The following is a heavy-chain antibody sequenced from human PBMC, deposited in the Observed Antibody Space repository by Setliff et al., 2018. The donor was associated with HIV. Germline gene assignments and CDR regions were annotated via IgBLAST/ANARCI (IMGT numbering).Heavy chain of an antibody. D-gene: IGHD2-2*01. CDR2: ISGYNGNT. CDR1: GYTFNRYG. V-gene: IGHV1-18*01. CDR3: ARDSCSSTSCPNWFDP. Sequence: ASVKVSCKASGYTFNRYGISWVRQAPGQGLEWMGWISGYNGNTKYVQNLQGRVTMSTDTSTSTVYMELRSLRSDDTAVYFCARDSCSSTSCPNWFDPWGQGTLVTVSS. J-gene: IGHJ5*02.